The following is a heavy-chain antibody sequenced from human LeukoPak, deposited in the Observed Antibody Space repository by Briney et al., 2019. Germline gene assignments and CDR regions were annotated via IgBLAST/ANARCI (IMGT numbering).Heavy chain of an antibody. J-gene: IGHJ6*03. CDR3: ARAVTTENYYYYYMDV. Sequence: SVKVSCKASGGTFSSYAISWVRQAPGQGLEWMGGIIPIFGTTNYAQKFQGRVTITADESTSTAYMELSSLRSEDTAVYYCARAVTTENYYYYYMDVWGKGTTVIVSS. V-gene: IGHV1-69*13. CDR2: IIPIFGTT. D-gene: IGHD4-11*01. CDR1: GGTFSSYA.